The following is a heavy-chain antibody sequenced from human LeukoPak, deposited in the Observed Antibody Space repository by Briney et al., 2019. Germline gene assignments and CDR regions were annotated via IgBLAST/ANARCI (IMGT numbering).Heavy chain of an antibody. CDR3: ARDIAVAGQGGGFDP. V-gene: IGHV3-48*03. CDR1: GFTFSSYE. J-gene: IGHJ5*02. Sequence: GGSLRLSCAASGFTFSSYEMNWVRQAPGKGPEWVSYISSSGSTIYYADSVKGRFTISRDNAKNSLYLQMNSLRAEDTAVYYCARDIAVAGQGGGFDPWGQGTLVTVSS. CDR2: ISSSGSTI. D-gene: IGHD6-19*01.